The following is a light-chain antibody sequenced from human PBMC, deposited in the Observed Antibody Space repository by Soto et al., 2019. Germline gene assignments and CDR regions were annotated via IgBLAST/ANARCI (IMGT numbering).Light chain of an antibody. J-gene: IGLJ2*01. V-gene: IGLV1-51*01. Sequence: QAVVTQPPSVSVAPGQKVIISCSGNSSNIGKNYVFWYQQFPGTAPKLLIYDNYKRPSGIPDRFSVSKSGASATLAITGLHTGDEADYYCGAWDTSLRAVVFGGGTQLTVL. CDR2: DNY. CDR1: SSNIGKNY. CDR3: GAWDTSLRAVV.